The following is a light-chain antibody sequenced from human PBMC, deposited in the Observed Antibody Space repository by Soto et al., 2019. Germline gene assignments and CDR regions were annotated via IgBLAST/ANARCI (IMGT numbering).Light chain of an antibody. CDR3: QQYKDWPRT. Sequence: EIVMTQSPATLSVSPGERATLSCRASQSVSSNLAWYQQKHGQAPSLLIFGASTRATGVPDRFSGGGSGTELTITISSLQSEDVAVYFGQQYKDWPRTFGEGTKVDIK. V-gene: IGKV3-15*01. CDR2: GAS. CDR1: QSVSSN. J-gene: IGKJ4*01.